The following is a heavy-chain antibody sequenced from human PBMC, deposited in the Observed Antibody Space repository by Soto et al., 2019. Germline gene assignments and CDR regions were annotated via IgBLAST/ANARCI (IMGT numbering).Heavy chain of an antibody. J-gene: IGHJ4*02. CDR3: ARKPWIPGAYYFDY. CDR2: INHSGST. D-gene: IGHD1-26*01. CDR1: GGSFSGYY. Sequence: SETLSLTCAVYGGSFSGYYWSWIRQPPGKGLEWIGEINHSGSTNYNPSLKSRVTISVDTSKNQFSLKLSSVTAADTAVYYCARKPWIPGAYYFDYWGQGTLVTVSS. V-gene: IGHV4-34*01.